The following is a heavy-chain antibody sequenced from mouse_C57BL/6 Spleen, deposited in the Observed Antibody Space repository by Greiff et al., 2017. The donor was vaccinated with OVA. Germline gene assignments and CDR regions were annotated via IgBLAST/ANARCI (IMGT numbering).Heavy chain of an antibody. J-gene: IGHJ2*01. CDR2: IDPETGGT. V-gene: IGHV1-15*01. CDR3: TRWGLDY. Sequence: VQLVESGAELVRPGASVTLSCKASGYTFTDYEMHWVKQTPVHGLEWIGAIDPETGGTAYNQKFKGKAILTADKSSSTAYMELRSLTSEDSAVYYCTRWGLDYWGQGTTLTVSS. CDR1: GYTFTDYE.